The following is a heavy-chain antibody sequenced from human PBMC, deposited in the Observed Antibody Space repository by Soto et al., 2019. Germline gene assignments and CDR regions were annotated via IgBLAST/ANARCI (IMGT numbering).Heavy chain of an antibody. CDR3: ARDGLKGYDFWSGYSLFDY. Sequence: SETLSLTCAVSGYSISSGYYWGWIRQPPGKGLEWIGSIYHSGSTYYNPSLKSRVTISADTSKNQFSLKLSSVTAADTAVYYCARDGLKGYDFWSGYSLFDYWGQGTLVTVSS. CDR2: IYHSGST. D-gene: IGHD3-3*01. J-gene: IGHJ4*02. V-gene: IGHV4-38-2*02. CDR1: GYSISSGYY.